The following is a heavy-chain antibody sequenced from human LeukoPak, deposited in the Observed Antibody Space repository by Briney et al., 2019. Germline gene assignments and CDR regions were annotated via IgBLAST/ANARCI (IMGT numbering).Heavy chain of an antibody. V-gene: IGHV3-7*01. D-gene: IGHD2-21*02. CDR2: IKPDGTVQ. CDR1: GFALSAYW. J-gene: IGHJ6*02. CDR3: ARDYTATGAMDV. Sequence: GGSLRLSCAASGFALSAYWMNWVRQAPGKGLQWLANIKPDGTVQHYVDSVKGRFTISRDNAKNSLFLQMNSLRAEDTALYYCARDYTATGAMDVWGQGTTVTVS.